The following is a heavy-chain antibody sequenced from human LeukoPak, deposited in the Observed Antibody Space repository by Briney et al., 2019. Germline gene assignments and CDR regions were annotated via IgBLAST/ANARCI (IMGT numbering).Heavy chain of an antibody. Sequence: GGSLRLSCAASGFTFSSYAMSWVRQAPGKGLEWVSAISGSGGSTYYADSVEGRFTTSRDNSKNTLYLQMNSLRAEDTAVYYCAKEGAIFGSWGLDYWGQGTLVTVSS. D-gene: IGHD1-26*01. CDR1: GFTFSSYA. V-gene: IGHV3-23*01. CDR3: AKEGAIFGSWGLDY. CDR2: ISGSGGST. J-gene: IGHJ4*02.